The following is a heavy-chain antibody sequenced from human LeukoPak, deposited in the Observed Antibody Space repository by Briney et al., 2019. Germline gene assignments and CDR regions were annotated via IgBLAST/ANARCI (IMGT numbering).Heavy chain of an antibody. V-gene: IGHV3-30*03. CDR1: GFTFSSYG. CDR2: ISYDGSNK. Sequence: PGGSLRLSCAASGFTFSSYGMHWVRQAPGKGLEWVAVISYDGSNKYYADSVKGRFTISRHDSKNTLFLQMDSLRPDDTALYFCARGQIGSSSTGLGFGELPPFDSWGQGALVTVPS. D-gene: IGHD3-10*01. J-gene: IGHJ4*02. CDR3: ARGQIGSSSTGLGFGELPPFDS.